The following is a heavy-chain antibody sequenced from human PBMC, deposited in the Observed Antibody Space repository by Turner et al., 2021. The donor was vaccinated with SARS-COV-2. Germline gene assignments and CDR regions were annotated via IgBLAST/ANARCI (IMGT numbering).Heavy chain of an antibody. V-gene: IGHV3-30*18. CDR1: GFTFSTYG. Sequence: QVQLVESGGGVVQPGRSLRLSCAASGFTFSTYGMHWVRQAPGKGLEWVAVISYDGSNTYYADSVKGRFTISRDNSKNTLYLQMNSLRAEDTAVYYCAKDDNYDFWTGYYMYWGQGTLVTVSS. CDR2: ISYDGSNT. J-gene: IGHJ4*02. D-gene: IGHD3-3*01. CDR3: AKDDNYDFWTGYYMY.